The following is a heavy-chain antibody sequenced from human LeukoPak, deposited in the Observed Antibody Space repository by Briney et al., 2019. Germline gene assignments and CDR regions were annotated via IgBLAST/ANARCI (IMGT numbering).Heavy chain of an antibody. CDR1: GFTFSSYA. J-gene: IGHJ4*02. CDR3: ARLQGSSLDY. V-gene: IGHV3-23*01. D-gene: IGHD6-6*01. CDR2: ISNNGGYT. Sequence: GGSLRLSCAASGFTFSSYAMSWVRQAPGKGLEWVSAISNNGGYTYYADSVQGRFTISRDNSKSTLCLQMNSLRAEDTAVYYCARLQGSSLDYWGQGTLVTVSS.